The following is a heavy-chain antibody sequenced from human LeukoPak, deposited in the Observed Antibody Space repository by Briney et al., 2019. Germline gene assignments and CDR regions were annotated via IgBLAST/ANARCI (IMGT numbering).Heavy chain of an antibody. CDR1: GGSISSSSYY. D-gene: IGHD6-19*01. V-gene: IGHV4-39*01. CDR3: ARAPGQWLVRSPFDY. Sequence: SETLSLTCTVSGGSISSSSYYWGWIRQPPGKGLEWIGSIYYSGSTYYNPSLKSRVTISVDTSKNQFSLKLSSVTAADTAVYYCARAPGQWLVRSPFDYWGQGTLVTVSS. J-gene: IGHJ4*02. CDR2: IYYSGST.